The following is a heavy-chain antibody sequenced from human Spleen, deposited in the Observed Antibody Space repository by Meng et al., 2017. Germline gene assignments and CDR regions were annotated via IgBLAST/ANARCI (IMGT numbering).Heavy chain of an antibody. Sequence: QVQLVHSGAEVKRPGASVKVSCKASGYTFTSYDINWVRQATGQGLEWMGWMNPNSGNTGYAQKFQGRVTMTRNTSISTAYMELSSLRSDDTAVYYCAREYGVVGASDYWGRGTLVTVSS. J-gene: IGHJ4*02. CDR1: GYTFTSYD. CDR3: AREYGVVGASDY. D-gene: IGHD1-26*01. V-gene: IGHV1-8*01. CDR2: MNPNSGNT.